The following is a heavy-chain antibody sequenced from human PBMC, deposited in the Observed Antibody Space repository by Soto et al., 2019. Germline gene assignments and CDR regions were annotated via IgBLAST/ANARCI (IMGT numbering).Heavy chain of an antibody. CDR3: AKGGRQWLVTSDFNY. V-gene: IGHV3-30*18. CDR1: GFTYSTYT. CDR2: VSHDGRNT. Sequence: GGSLRLSCAASGFTYSTYTMHWVRQAPGKGLEWVAVVSHDGRNTHYADSVKGRFTISRDSSKNTVSLEMTSLRAEDTAVYYCAKGGRQWLVTSDFNYWGQGALVTVSS. D-gene: IGHD6-19*01. J-gene: IGHJ4*02.